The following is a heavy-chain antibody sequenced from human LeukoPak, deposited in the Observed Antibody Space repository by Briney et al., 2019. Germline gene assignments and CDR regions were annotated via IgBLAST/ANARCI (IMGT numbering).Heavy chain of an antibody. Sequence: ASVKVSCKASGYTFTSYYIHWVRQAPGQGPEWMGIINPSGGRATYAQRFQGRVTMTRDTSTSTVYMELSSLRSDDTAVYYCARDEAYYSASGTYYNYFDYWGQGTLVTVSS. D-gene: IGHD3-10*01. J-gene: IGHJ4*02. CDR1: GYTFTSYY. CDR3: ARDEAYYSASGTYYNYFDY. CDR2: INPSGGRA. V-gene: IGHV1-46*03.